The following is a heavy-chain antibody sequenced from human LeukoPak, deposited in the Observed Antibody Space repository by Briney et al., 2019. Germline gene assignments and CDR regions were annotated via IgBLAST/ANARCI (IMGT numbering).Heavy chain of an antibody. V-gene: IGHV1-2*02. J-gene: IGHJ6*03. CDR1: GYTFTSYG. CDR2: INPNSGGT. D-gene: IGHD3-10*01. CDR3: ARVKYGSGSLIYYYYYMDV. Sequence: ASVKVSCKASGYTFTSYGISWVRQAPGQGLEWMGWINPNSGGTNYAQKFQGRVTMTRDTSISTAYMELSRLRSDDTAVYYCARVKYGSGSLIYYYYYMDVWGKGTTVTISS.